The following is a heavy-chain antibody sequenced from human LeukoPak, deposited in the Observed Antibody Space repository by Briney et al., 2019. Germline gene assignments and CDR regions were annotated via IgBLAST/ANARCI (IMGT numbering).Heavy chain of an antibody. Sequence: PGESLKISCKGSGYSFTTYWIGWVRQMPAKGLEWMGISYPGDSDTRYNPSFEGQVTISADKSIGTAYLQWSTLKASDTAMYYCARHGGYYYGSGSTTDYFDPWGQGTLVTVSS. D-gene: IGHD3-10*01. V-gene: IGHV5-51*01. CDR2: SYPGDSDT. CDR1: GYSFTTYW. J-gene: IGHJ5*02. CDR3: ARHGGYYYGSGSTTDYFDP.